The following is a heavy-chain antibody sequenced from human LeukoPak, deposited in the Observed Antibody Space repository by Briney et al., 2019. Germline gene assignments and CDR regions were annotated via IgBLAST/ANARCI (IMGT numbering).Heavy chain of an antibody. J-gene: IGHJ4*02. Sequence: ASVKVSCKASGYTFTGYYMHWVRQAPGQGLEWMGWINPNSGGTNYAQKFQGRVTMTRDTSISTAYMELSRLRPDDTAVYYCARASRDYYDSSEGFDYWGQGTLVTVSS. CDR2: INPNSGGT. CDR3: ARASRDYYDSSEGFDY. CDR1: GYTFTGYY. D-gene: IGHD3-22*01. V-gene: IGHV1-2*02.